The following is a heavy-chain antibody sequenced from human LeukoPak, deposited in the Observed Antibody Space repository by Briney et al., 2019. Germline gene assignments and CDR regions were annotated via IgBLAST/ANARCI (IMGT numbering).Heavy chain of an antibody. Sequence: GGSLRLSCAASGFTFSSYWMSWVRQAPGKGLEWVANIKQDGSEKYYVDSVKGRFTISRDNAKNSLYLQMNSLRAEDTAVYYCATDPILSPNKVSYYYYGMDVWGQGTTVTVSS. J-gene: IGHJ6*02. CDR1: GFTFSSYW. CDR3: ATDPILSPNKVSYYYYGMDV. V-gene: IGHV3-7*04. CDR2: IKQDGSEK. D-gene: IGHD2-2*02.